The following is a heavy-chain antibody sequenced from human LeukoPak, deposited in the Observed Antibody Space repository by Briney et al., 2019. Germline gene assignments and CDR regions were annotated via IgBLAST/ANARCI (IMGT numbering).Heavy chain of an antibody. CDR2: MNPNSGNT. V-gene: IGHV1-8*03. CDR3: ARSRRYHYYDSRHRYYYYYMDV. J-gene: IGHJ6*03. Sequence: GASVKVSCKASGYTFTSYDINWVRQATGQGLEWMGWMNPNSGNTGYAQKFQGRVTITRNTSISTAYMELSSLRSEDTAVYYCARSRRYHYYDSRHRYYYYYMDVWGKGTTVTVSS. CDR1: GYTFTSYD. D-gene: IGHD3-22*01.